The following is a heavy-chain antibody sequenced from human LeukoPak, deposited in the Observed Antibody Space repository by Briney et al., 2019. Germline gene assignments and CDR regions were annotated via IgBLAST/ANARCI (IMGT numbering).Heavy chain of an antibody. CDR3: ARELGGPPDYCSGGSCYDY. V-gene: IGHV1-18*01. J-gene: IGHJ4*02. D-gene: IGHD2-15*01. CDR2: ISAYNGNT. CDR1: GYTFTSYG. Sequence: ASVKVSCKASGYTFTSYGISWVRQAPGQGLEWMGWISAYNGNTNYAQKLQGRVTMTTDTSTSTAYMELRSLRSDDTAVYYCARELGGPPDYCSGGSCYDYWGQGTLVTVSS.